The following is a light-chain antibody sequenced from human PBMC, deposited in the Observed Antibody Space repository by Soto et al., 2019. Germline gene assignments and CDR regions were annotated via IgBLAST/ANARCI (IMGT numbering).Light chain of an antibody. Sequence: DIVLTQSPATLSLSPGERATLSCRASQSVSSYLAWYRQKPGQGPRLLIHDASKRATDIPARFTGSGSGTDFTLTISSLEPEDFAVYFCQQRSTWTFGQGTKVEV. V-gene: IGKV3-11*01. CDR2: DAS. J-gene: IGKJ1*01. CDR1: QSVSSY. CDR3: QQRSTWT.